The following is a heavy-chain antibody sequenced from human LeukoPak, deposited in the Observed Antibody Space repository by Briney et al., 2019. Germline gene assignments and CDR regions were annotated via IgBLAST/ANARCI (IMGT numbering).Heavy chain of an antibody. CDR3: ARDRADNWDRSGYYPDAFDI. CDR1: GYTFAAYY. D-gene: IGHD3-22*01. Sequence: GASVKVSCKASGYTFAAYYIHWVRLAPGQGLEWMGWITPNSGGTKYAQTFRGRVTMAWDTSISTAYMELSRLTSDDTAVYYCARDRADNWDRSGYYPDAFDIWGQGTMVTVSS. J-gene: IGHJ3*02. V-gene: IGHV1-2*02. CDR2: ITPNSGGT.